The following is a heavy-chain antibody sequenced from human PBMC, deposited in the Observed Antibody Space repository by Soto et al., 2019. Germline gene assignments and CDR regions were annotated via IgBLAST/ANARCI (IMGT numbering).Heavy chain of an antibody. D-gene: IGHD7-27*01. CDR1: GDTFKNCV. Sequence: QVQVVQSGVEVRRPGSSVKVSCKASGDTFKNCVISWVRQAPGPRLEWMGGIISLFGTTDFAQRFQGRLTITTDESTTTAYIALSRLRSEDTATYYCAAELGFVKLSVVWGQGTTVIVSS. J-gene: IGHJ6*02. CDR3: AAELGFVKLSVV. V-gene: IGHV1-69*01. CDR2: IISLFGTT.